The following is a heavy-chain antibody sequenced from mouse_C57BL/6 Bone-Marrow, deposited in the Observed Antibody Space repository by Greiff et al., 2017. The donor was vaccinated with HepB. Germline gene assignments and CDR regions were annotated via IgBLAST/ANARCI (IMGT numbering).Heavy chain of an antibody. CDR1: GYSFTGYF. D-gene: IGHD1-1*01. CDR2: INPYNGDT. CDR3: ARGGYYYGSSHYWYFDV. J-gene: IGHJ1*03. V-gene: IGHV1-20*01. Sequence: EVQLQQSGPELVKPGDSVKISCKASGYSFTGYFMNWVMQSHGKSLEWIGRINPYNGDTFYNQKFKGKATLTVDKSSSTAHMELRSLTSEDSAVYHCARGGYYYGSSHYWYFDVWGTGTTVTVSS.